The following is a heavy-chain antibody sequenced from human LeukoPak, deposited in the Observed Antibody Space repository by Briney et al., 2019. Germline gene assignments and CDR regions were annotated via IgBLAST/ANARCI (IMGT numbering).Heavy chain of an antibody. CDR3: ARGYCSGGSCYLDY. J-gene: IGHJ4*02. CDR2: IIPIFGTA. D-gene: IGHD2-15*01. V-gene: IGHV1-69*05. CDR1: GGTFSSYA. Sequence: SVKVSCXASGGTFSSYAISWVRQAPGQGLEWMGRIIPIFGTANYAQKFQGRVTITTDESTSTAYMELSSLRSEDTAVYYCARGYCSGGSCYLDYWGQGTLVTVSS.